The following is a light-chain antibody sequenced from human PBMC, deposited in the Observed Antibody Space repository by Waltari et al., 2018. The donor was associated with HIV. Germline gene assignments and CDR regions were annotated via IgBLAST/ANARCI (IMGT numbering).Light chain of an antibody. CDR1: SRAVGGYNY. CDR2: EVS. Sequence: QSALTQPASVSGSPGPSITISCTGTSRAVGGYNYVPWSQQHPGKAPKLMIYEVSNRPSGVSNRFSGSKSGNTASLTISGLQAEDEADYYCSSYTSSSTLSYVFGTGTKVTVL. CDR3: SSYTSSSTLSYV. J-gene: IGLJ1*01. V-gene: IGLV2-14*01.